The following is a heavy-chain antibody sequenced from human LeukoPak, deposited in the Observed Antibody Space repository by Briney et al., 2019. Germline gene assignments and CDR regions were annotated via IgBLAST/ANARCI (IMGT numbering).Heavy chain of an antibody. CDR1: GFTFDDYA. J-gene: IGHJ4*02. Sequence: GGSLRLSCAASGFTFDDYAMHWVRQAPGKGLVWVSRINSDGSSTSYADSVKGRFTISRDNAKNTLYLQMNSLRAEDTAVYYCTSGCYSDYWGQGTLVTVSS. V-gene: IGHV3-74*01. CDR3: TSGCYSDY. CDR2: INSDGSST.